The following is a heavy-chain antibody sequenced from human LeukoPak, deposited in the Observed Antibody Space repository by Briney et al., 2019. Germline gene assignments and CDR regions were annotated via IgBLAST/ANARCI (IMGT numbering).Heavy chain of an antibody. D-gene: IGHD5-24*01. Sequence: RGESLKISCKGSGYSFTGSWIGWVRQMPGKGLEWMGGIDPSDSYTNYSPSFQGRVTISADKSISTAYLQWASLKASDTAMYYCASLEMATDYWGQGTLVTVSS. CDR2: IDPSDSYT. CDR3: ASLEMATDY. V-gene: IGHV5-10-1*01. J-gene: IGHJ4*02. CDR1: GYSFTGSW.